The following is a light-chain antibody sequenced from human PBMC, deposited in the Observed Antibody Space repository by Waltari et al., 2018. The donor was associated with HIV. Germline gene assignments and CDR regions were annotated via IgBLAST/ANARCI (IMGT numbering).Light chain of an antibody. CDR1: QDISNY. CDR3: QQYDNHRALT. CDR2: DAS. Sequence: DIQMTQSPSSLSASVGDRVTITCQASQDISNYLNWYQQKPGKAPKLLIYDASNLETGVPSRFSGSGSGTDFTFTISSLQPEDIATYYCQQYDNHRALTFGGGTKVEIK. J-gene: IGKJ4*01. V-gene: IGKV1-33*01.